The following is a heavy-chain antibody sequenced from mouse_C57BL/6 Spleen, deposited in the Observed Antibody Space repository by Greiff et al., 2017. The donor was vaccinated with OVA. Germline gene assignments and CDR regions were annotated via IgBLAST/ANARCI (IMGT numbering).Heavy chain of an antibody. Sequence: EVQLQQSGPELVKPGASVKISCKASGYTFTDYYMNWVKQSHGKSLEWIGDINPNNGGTSYNQKFKGKATLTVDKSSSTAYMELRSLTSEDSAVYDCARDPITTVVPYFDYWGQGTTLTVSS. CDR3: ARDPITTVVPYFDY. CDR2: INPNNGGT. J-gene: IGHJ2*01. D-gene: IGHD1-1*01. CDR1: GYTFTDYY. V-gene: IGHV1-26*01.